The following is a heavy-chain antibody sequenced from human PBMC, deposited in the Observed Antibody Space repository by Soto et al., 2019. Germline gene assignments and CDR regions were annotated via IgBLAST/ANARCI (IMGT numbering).Heavy chain of an antibody. D-gene: IGHD2-2*02. Sequence: QLQLQESVSGLVTPSQTLSLTCAVSGVSISSGDYSWSWIRQTPGKGLEWIGYIYHDGRTLYNPSLKRRVTISLDRSKNQCSLKLTSMTSADTAVYYCTRVYTLASYRFDYWGQGTLVTVSS. CDR2: IYHDGRT. V-gene: IGHV4-30-2*01. CDR3: TRVYTLASYRFDY. CDR1: GVSISSGDYS. J-gene: IGHJ4*02.